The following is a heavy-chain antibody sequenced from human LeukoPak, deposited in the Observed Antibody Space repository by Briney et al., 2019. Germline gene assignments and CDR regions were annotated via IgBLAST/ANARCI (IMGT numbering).Heavy chain of an antibody. CDR2: IYSGGST. J-gene: IGHJ5*02. Sequence: GGSLRLSCAASGFTVSSNYMSWVRQAPGEGLEWVSVIYSGGSTYYADSVKGRFTISRDNSKNTLYLQMNSLRAEDTAVYYCARVRGPYYYDSSGYAGDWFDPWGQGTLVTVSS. D-gene: IGHD3-22*01. V-gene: IGHV3-53*01. CDR3: ARVRGPYYYDSSGYAGDWFDP. CDR1: GFTVSSNY.